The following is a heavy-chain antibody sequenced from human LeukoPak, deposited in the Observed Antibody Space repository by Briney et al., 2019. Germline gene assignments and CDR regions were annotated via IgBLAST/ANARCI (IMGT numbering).Heavy chain of an antibody. CDR1: GGSVSSGSYY. V-gene: IGHV4-61*01. Sequence: SETLSLTCTVSGGSVSSGSYYWSWIRQPPGKGLEWIGYIYYSGSTNYNPSLKSRVTMSIDMSKNQFSLKLSSVTAADTAVYYCARRRAGRDWFDPWGQGTLVTVSS. D-gene: IGHD6-19*01. CDR3: ARRRAGRDWFDP. J-gene: IGHJ5*02. CDR2: IYYSGST.